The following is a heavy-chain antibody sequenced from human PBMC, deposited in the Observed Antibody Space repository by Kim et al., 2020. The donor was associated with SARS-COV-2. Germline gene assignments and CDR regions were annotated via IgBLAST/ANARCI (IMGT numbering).Heavy chain of an antibody. CDR3: ARIVGATLYAFDI. D-gene: IGHD1-26*01. J-gene: IGHJ3*02. CDR1: GGSISSSSYY. Sequence: SETLSLTCTVSGGSISSSSYYWGWIRQPPGKGLEWIGSIYYSGSTYYNPSLKSRVTISVDTSKNQFSLKLSSVTAADTAVYYCARIVGATLYAFDIWGQG. CDR2: IYYSGST. V-gene: IGHV4-39*01.